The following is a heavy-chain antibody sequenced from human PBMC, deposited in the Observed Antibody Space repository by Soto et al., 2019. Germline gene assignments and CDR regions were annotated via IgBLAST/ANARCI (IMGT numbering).Heavy chain of an antibody. D-gene: IGHD7-27*01. CDR3: ARHAGANSDLDY. V-gene: IGHV4-39*01. CDR2: IYYSGST. Sequence: QLQLQESGPGLVKPSETLSLTCTVSGGSISSSSYYWGWIRQPPGKGLEWIGSIYYSGSTYYNPSLKSRVTISVDTSKNQFSLKLSSVTAADTAVYYCARHAGANSDLDYWGQGTLVTVSS. CDR1: GGSISSSSYY. J-gene: IGHJ4*02.